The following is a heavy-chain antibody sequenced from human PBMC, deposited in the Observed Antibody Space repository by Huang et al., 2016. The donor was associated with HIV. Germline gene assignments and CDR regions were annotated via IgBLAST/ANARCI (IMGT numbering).Heavy chain of an antibody. CDR3: LRWFAP. CDR2: IYTSGTT. V-gene: IGHV4-61*02. J-gene: IGHJ5*02. CDR1: GGSISSGNYY. Sequence: QVQLQESGPGMVKPSQTLSLKCSVSGGSISSGNYYWSWVRQSAGKGLEWIGRIYTSGTTPYNPSLGSRVTSSIDASENQLSLKLTSVTAADTAVYYCLRWFAPWGQGILVTVSS.